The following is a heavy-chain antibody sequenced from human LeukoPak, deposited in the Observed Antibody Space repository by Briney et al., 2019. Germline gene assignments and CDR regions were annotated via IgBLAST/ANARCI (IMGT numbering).Heavy chain of an antibody. J-gene: IGHJ4*02. D-gene: IGHD3-3*01. Sequence: ASVTVSCKASGYTFTGYYMHWVRQAPGQGLEWTGWINPNSGGTDYAQKFQGRVTMTRDTSISTAYMELSRLRSDDTAVYYCARDLTIFGVVQDWGQGTLVTVSS. CDR3: ARDLTIFGVVQD. CDR1: GYTFTGYY. CDR2: INPNSGGT. V-gene: IGHV1-2*02.